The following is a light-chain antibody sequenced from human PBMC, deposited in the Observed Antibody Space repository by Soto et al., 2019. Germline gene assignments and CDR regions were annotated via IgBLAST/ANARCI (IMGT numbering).Light chain of an antibody. CDR3: SSFTSSMTNV. CDR1: SCDVGGYNS. Sequence: QSVLTQPASVSGSPGQSITISCTGTSCDVGGYNSVSWYQQHPGKAPKLILYDVTDRPSGVSYRFSVSKSGNTASLTISGLQAADEADYFCSSFTSSMTNVFGSGT. CDR2: DVT. J-gene: IGLJ1*01. V-gene: IGLV2-14*01.